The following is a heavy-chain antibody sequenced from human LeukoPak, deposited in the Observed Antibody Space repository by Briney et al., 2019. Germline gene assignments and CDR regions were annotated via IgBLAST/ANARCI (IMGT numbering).Heavy chain of an antibody. CDR1: GGSISSGGYY. CDR2: NYYSGST. D-gene: IGHD4-17*01. Sequence: PSETLSLTCTVSGGSISSGGYYWSWIRQHLGKGLEWIGYNYYSGSTYYNPSLKSRVTISVDTSKNQFSLKLSSVTAADTAVYYCARDSAPDYGDYVRDAFDIWGQGTMVTVSS. CDR3: ARDSAPDYGDYVRDAFDI. J-gene: IGHJ3*02. V-gene: IGHV4-31*03.